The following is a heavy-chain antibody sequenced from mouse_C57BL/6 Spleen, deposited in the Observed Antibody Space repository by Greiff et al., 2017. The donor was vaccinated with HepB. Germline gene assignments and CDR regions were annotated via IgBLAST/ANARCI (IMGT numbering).Heavy chain of an antibody. V-gene: IGHV1-69*01. CDR2: IDPSDSYT. CDR1: GYTFTSYW. J-gene: IGHJ2*01. Sequence: QVQLQQPGAELVMPGASVKLSCKASGYTFTSYWMHWVKQRPGQGLEWIGEIDPSDSYTNYNQKFKGKSTLTVDKSSSTAYMQLSSLTSEDSAVYDCARSLITTVAADYWGQGTTLTVSS. D-gene: IGHD1-1*01. CDR3: ARSLITTVAADY.